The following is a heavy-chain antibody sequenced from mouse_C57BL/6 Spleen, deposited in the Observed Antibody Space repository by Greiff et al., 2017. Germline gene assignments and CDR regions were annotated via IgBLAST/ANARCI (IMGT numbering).Heavy chain of an antibody. V-gene: IGHV1-61*01. CDR2: IYPSDSET. D-gene: IGHD2-5*01. Sequence: QVQLQQPGAELVRPGSSVKLSCKASGYTFTSYWLDWVQQRPGQGLEWIGNIYPSDSETHYNQKFKDKATLTVDKSSSTAYMQLSSLTSEDSAVYYCARYSYSNRSGFAYWGQGTLVTVSA. CDR3: ARYSYSNRSGFAY. J-gene: IGHJ3*01. CDR1: GYTFTSYW.